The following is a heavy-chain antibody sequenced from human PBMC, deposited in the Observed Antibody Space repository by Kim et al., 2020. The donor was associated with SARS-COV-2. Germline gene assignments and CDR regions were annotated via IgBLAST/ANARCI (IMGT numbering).Heavy chain of an antibody. J-gene: IGHJ4*02. CDR3: AKARSEVVVAATNY. V-gene: IGHV3-23*01. D-gene: IGHD2-15*01. Sequence: DSVKGRFTISRDNSKNTLYLEMNSLSVEDTALYYCAKARSEVVVAATNYWGQGTLVTVAS.